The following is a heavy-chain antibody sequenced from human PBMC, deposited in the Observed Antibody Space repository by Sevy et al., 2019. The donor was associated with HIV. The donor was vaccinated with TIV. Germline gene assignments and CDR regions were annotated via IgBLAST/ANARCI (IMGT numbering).Heavy chain of an antibody. V-gene: IGHV3-21*01. CDR3: ARESYYDSSGYFDY. CDR2: ISSSSSYL. J-gene: IGHJ4*02. D-gene: IGHD3-22*01. CDR1: GFTFSTYR. Sequence: GGSLRLSCAASGFTFSTYRMNWVRQAPGKGLEWVSSISSSSSYLYYADSVKGRFTISRDNAKNSLYLQMNSLRAEDTAVYYCARESYYDSSGYFDYWGQGTLVTVSS.